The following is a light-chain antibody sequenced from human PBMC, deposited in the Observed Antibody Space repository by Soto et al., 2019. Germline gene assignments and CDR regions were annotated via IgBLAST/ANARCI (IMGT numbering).Light chain of an antibody. V-gene: IGKV1-5*01. CDR2: DAS. CDR1: QSVSNW. Sequence: DIQMTQSPSTLSASVGDRVTITCRASQSVSNWLAWYQQKPGKAPKLLFYDASNLERGVPSRFSGSGSGTQFTLTIRSLQPDDFATYYCQQYNSYSRTFGQGTKVESK. J-gene: IGKJ1*01. CDR3: QQYNSYSRT.